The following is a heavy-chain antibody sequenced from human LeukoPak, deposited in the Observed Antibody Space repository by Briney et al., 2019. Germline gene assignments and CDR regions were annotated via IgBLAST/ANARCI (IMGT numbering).Heavy chain of an antibody. CDR1: GFTFASYS. CDR2: ISQNGSET. V-gene: IGHV3-7*01. J-gene: IGHJ4*02. Sequence: PGGSLRLSCEASGFTFASYSMSWVRQAPGKGLEWVANISQNGSETNYADSVKGRFTFSRDNAKNSLYLQMNSLRAQDTAVYYCARIGTATSTRVYPDYWGQGTLVTVSS. CDR3: ARIGTATSTRVYPDY. D-gene: IGHD1-7*01.